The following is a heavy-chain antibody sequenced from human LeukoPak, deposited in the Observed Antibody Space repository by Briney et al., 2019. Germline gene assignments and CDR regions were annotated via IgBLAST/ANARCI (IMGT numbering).Heavy chain of an antibody. CDR1: GGSFSSYY. J-gene: IGHJ5*02. CDR3: AREGATFDP. Sequence: SETLSLTCAVYGGSFSSYYWSWIRQPPGKGLEWIGKTNHGGSTNYNPSLKSRVTISVDTSKNQFSLKLSSVTAADTAVYYCAREGATFDPWGQGTLVTVSS. CDR2: TNHGGST. V-gene: IGHV4-34*01. D-gene: IGHD1-26*01.